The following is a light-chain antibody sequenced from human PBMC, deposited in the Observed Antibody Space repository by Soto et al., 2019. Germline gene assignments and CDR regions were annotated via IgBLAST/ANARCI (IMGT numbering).Light chain of an antibody. CDR3: QQRSDWPWT. CDR2: DVS. CDR1: ESVTNY. V-gene: IGKV3-11*01. J-gene: IGKJ1*01. Sequence: EIALTQSPATLSLSPGERGTLSCRASESVTNYLAWYQQKPGQAPRLLVYDVSNRATGIPARFSGGGSGTDFTLTISNLEPEDFAVYYCQQRSDWPWTFGQGTKVDIK.